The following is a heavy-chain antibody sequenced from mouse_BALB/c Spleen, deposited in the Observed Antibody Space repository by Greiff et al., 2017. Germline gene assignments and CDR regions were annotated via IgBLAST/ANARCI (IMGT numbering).Heavy chain of an antibody. D-gene: IGHD1-1*01. V-gene: IGHV5-17*02. J-gene: IGHJ4*01. CDR1: GFTFSSFG. CDR2: ISSGSSTI. CDR3: ARSAPYYGSLYAMDY. Sequence: EVKVVESGGGLVQPGGSRKLSCAASGFTFSSFGMHWVRQAPEKGLEWVAYISSGSSTIYYADTVKGRFTISRDNPKNTLFLQMTSLRSEDTAMYYCARSAPYYGSLYAMDYWGQGTSVTVSS.